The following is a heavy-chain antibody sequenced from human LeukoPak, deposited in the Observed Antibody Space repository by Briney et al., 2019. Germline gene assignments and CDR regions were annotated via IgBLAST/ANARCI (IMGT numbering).Heavy chain of an antibody. D-gene: IGHD3-10*01. CDR3: TSVRPRHYNSPDF. V-gene: IGHV3-15*01. Sequence: GGSLRLSCAASGFTFSDAWMSWVRQAPGRGLEWVVRIKSETNGGIIEYAAPVKGRFTISRDDSRNTLFLQMNSLKTDDPAVYYCTSVRPRHYNSPDFWGQGTLVTVSS. CDR2: IKSETNGGII. CDR1: GFTFSDAW. J-gene: IGHJ4*02.